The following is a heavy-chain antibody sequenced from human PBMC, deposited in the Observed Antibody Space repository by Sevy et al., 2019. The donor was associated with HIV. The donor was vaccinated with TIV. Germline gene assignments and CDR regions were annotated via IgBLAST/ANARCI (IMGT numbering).Heavy chain of an antibody. D-gene: IGHD3-16*01. J-gene: IGHJ3*02. V-gene: IGHV3-15*01. CDR1: GFTFSNAW. CDR3: TTVLIGDYAFDI. Sequence: GGSLRLSCAASGFTFSNAWMSWVRQAPGKGLECVGRIKSKTDGGTTDYAAPVKGRFTISRDDSKNTLYLQMNSLKTEDTAVYYCTTVLIGDYAFDIWGQGTMVTVSS. CDR2: IKSKTDGGTT.